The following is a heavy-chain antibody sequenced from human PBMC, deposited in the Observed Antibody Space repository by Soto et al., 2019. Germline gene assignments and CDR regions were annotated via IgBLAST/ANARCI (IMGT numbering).Heavy chain of an antibody. D-gene: IGHD6-13*01. Sequence: GGSLRLACAASGFTFRSFTMNWVRQAPGKGLEWVSTISSNSAYIYYTDALRGRFTISRDNAKNSLHLQMNSLRAEDTAVYYCTSDASRDSSARGRFDPWGPGTLDPVSS. CDR1: GFTFRSFT. J-gene: IGHJ5*02. CDR3: TSDASRDSSARGRFDP. V-gene: IGHV3-21*01. CDR2: ISSNSAYI.